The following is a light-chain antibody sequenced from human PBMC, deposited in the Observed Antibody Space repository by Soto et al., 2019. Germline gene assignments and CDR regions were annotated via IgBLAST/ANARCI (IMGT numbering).Light chain of an antibody. CDR2: EAS. J-gene: IGKJ3*01. V-gene: IGKV1-16*01. CDR3: PQSNTYPLT. Sequence: DIQMTQSPSSLSASVGDRVTITCRASQGISNYLAWFQQKPGKAPKSLIYEASSLHSGVPSRFSGSGSGTDITLTISSLQPEDFATYYCPQSNTYPLTFGHGTKVDI. CDR1: QGISNY.